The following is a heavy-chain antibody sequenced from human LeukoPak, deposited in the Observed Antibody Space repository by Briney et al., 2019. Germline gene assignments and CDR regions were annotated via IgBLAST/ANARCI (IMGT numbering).Heavy chain of an antibody. CDR2: INHSGST. CDR1: GGSFSGYY. D-gene: IGHD5-12*01. Sequence: SETLSLTCAVYGGSFSGYYWSWIRQPPGKGLEWIGEINHSGSTNYNPSLKSRVTTSVDTSKNQFSLKLSSVTAADTAVYYCASGYSGYPFDYWGQGTLVTVSS. V-gene: IGHV4-34*01. CDR3: ASGYSGYPFDY. J-gene: IGHJ4*02.